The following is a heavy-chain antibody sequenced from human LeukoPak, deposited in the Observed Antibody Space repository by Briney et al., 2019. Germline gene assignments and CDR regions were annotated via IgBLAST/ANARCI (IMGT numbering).Heavy chain of an antibody. D-gene: IGHD3-16*01. V-gene: IGHV4-34*01. Sequence: SETLSLTCAVYGGSFSGYYWSWIRQPPGKGLEWIAEINHSGSINYNPSLKSRVTISADTSKNQVSLKLRSVTAADTAVYYCSYNRFDPWGQGTLVTVSS. CDR2: INHSGSI. J-gene: IGHJ5*02. CDR3: SYNRFDP. CDR1: GGSFSGYY.